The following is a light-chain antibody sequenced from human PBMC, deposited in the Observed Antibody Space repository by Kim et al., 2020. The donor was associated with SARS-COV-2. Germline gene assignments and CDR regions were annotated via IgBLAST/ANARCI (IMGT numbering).Light chain of an antibody. CDR3: GTWDSSLAAGV. Sequence: QSVLTQPPSVSAAPGQKVTISCSGSNSNIGNNYVSWYQQLPGTAPKLVIYDNNKRPSGIPDRFSGSKSGTSATLGITGLQTGDEADYFCGTWDSSLAAGVFGGGTQLTVL. CDR2: DNN. J-gene: IGLJ3*02. CDR1: NSNIGNNY. V-gene: IGLV1-51*01.